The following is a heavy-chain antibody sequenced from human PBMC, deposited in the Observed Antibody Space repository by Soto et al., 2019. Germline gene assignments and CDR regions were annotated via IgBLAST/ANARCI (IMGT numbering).Heavy chain of an antibody. CDR2: INPSGGST. V-gene: IGHV1-46*01. D-gene: IGHD5-18*01. CDR1: GYTFTSCY. Sequence: VASVKVSCKASGYTFTSCYMHWVRQAPGQGLEWMGIINPSGGSTSYAQKFQGRVTMTRDTSTSTVHMELSSLRSEDTAVYYCARGPKLDTAMVTPFDYWGQGTLVTVSS. J-gene: IGHJ4*02. CDR3: ARGPKLDTAMVTPFDY.